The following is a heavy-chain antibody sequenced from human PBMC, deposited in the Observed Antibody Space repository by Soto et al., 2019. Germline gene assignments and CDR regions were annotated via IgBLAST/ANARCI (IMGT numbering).Heavy chain of an antibody. CDR3: ARDRASTVVPAAIPDY. V-gene: IGHV3-21*01. Sequence: KSGGSLRLSCAASGFTFSSYSMNWVRQAPGKGLEWVSSISSSSSYIYYADSVKGRFTISRDNAKNSLYLQMNSLRAEDTAVYYCARDRASTVVPAAIPDYWGQGTLVTVSS. CDR2: ISSSSSYI. CDR1: GFTFSSYS. J-gene: IGHJ4*02. D-gene: IGHD2-2*01.